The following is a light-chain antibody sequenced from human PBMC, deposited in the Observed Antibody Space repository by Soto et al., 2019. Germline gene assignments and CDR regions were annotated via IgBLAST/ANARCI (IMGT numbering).Light chain of an antibody. Sequence: EFVLTQSPATLSLSTGDRATLSCRASQSVNTYLAWYQQKVGQAPRLLIYDASHRATGIPARFSGSGSGTDFSLTISSLEAEDFGIYYCQQRSSWPTWTFGQGTKVEIK. V-gene: IGKV3-11*01. J-gene: IGKJ1*01. CDR1: QSVNTY. CDR2: DAS. CDR3: QQRSSWPTWT.